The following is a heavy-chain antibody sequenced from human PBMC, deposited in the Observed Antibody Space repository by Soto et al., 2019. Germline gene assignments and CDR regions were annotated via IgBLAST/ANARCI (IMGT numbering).Heavy chain of an antibody. CDR3: ARINGGSPDF. V-gene: IGHV4-4*07. D-gene: IGHD2-15*01. CDR2: IYISGTT. J-gene: IGHJ4*02. CDR1: GGSMNSHF. Sequence: SETLSLTCPVSGGSMNSHFLSWIRQSAGKGLEWIGHIYISGTTMYNPSLKSRVTMSVDPPKNQLSLKLTSVTAADTAVYYCARINGGSPDFWGQGTLVTVSS.